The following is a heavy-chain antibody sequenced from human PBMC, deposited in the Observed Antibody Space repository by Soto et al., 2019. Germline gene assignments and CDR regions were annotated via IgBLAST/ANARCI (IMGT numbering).Heavy chain of an antibody. V-gene: IGHV4-59*01. J-gene: IGHJ4*02. CDR2: IYYSGST. Sequence: SETLSLTCTFSGGSISSYYWRWILQPPGKGLEWIGYIYYSGSTNYNPSLKSRVTISVDTSKNQFSLKLSSVTAADTAVYYCARRYGASFDYWGQGTLVTVS. D-gene: IGHD4-17*01. CDR3: ARRYGASFDY. CDR1: GGSISSYY.